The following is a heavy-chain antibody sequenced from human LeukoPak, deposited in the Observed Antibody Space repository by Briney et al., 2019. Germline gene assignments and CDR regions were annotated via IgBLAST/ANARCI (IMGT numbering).Heavy chain of an antibody. Sequence: PGGSLRLSCAASGFTFSSYWMHWVRQAPGEGLVWVSRINTDGSTTSYADSVKGRFTISRDNAENTLYLQMNSLRAEDTAVYYCARVRQGEWYFDLWGRGTLVTVSS. CDR1: GFTFSSYW. CDR2: INTDGSTT. V-gene: IGHV3-74*01. D-gene: IGHD1-26*01. CDR3: ARVRQGEWYFDL. J-gene: IGHJ2*01.